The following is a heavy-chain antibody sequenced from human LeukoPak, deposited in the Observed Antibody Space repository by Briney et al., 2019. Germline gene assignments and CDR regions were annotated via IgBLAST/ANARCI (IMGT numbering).Heavy chain of an antibody. V-gene: IGHV4-59*01. CDR3: ARGGRGAMVLNWFDT. J-gene: IGHJ5*02. Sequence: PSETLSLTCAVYGGSFSGYYWSWIRQPPGKGLEWIGYIYYSGSTDYTPSLKSRVTISVDTSKNQFSLRLSSVTAADTAVYYCARGGRGAMVLNWFDTWGQGTLVTVSS. CDR1: GGSFSGYY. CDR2: IYYSGST. D-gene: IGHD5-18*01.